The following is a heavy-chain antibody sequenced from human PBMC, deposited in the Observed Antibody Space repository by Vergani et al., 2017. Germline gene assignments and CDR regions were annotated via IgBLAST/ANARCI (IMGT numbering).Heavy chain of an antibody. CDR2: ISSSGSTI. J-gene: IGHJ6*03. CDR1: GFTFSSYE. Sequence: EVQLVESGGGLVQPGGSLRLSCAASGFTFSSYEMNWVRQAPGKGLEWVSYISSSGSTIYYADSVKGRFTISRDNAKNSLYLQMNSLTAEDTAVYYCARVSPPFCSSTSCYPYYMDVWGKGTTVTVSS. D-gene: IGHD2-2*01. V-gene: IGHV3-48*03. CDR3: ARVSPPFCSSTSCYPYYMDV.